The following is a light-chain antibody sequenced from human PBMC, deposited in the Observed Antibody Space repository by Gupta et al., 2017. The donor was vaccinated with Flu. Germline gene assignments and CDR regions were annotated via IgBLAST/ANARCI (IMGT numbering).Light chain of an antibody. J-gene: IGKJ5*01. Sequence: IQVTQSPSSLSASVGDRVNITCRASQSISSYLNWYQQKPGKLPKVLIYEASNVQSGVPSRFSGSGSGTDFTLTISRLQSEDFATYYCQHSYSTLLTFGQGTQLEIK. V-gene: IGKV1-39*01. CDR2: EAS. CDR1: QSISSY. CDR3: QHSYSTLLT.